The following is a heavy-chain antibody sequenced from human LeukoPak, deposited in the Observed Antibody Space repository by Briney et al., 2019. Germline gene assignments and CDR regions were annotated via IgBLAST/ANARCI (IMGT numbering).Heavy chain of an antibody. CDR2: ISTYDHDT. CDR1: GYTFTNYG. V-gene: IGHV1-18*01. Sequence: ASVKVSCKASGYTFTNYGISWVRQAPGQGLEWMAWISTYDHDTNYAQKFRGRVNMTTDTSTRTAYMDLRSLGSDDTAVYYCVRDYFCSGGTCDDCFDPWGQGTLVTVSS. D-gene: IGHD2-15*01. J-gene: IGHJ5*02. CDR3: VRDYFCSGGTCDDCFDP.